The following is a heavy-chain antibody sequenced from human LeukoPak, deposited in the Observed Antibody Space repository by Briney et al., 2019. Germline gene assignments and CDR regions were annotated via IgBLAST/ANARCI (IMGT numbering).Heavy chain of an antibody. V-gene: IGHV3-30*03. CDR1: GFTFSNYG. CDR2: ISYDGSNK. D-gene: IGHD2-15*01. CDR3: TRDICGSGGSCYAPGAFDI. J-gene: IGHJ3*02. Sequence: GGSLRLSCAASGFTFSNYGMHWVRQAPGKGLEWVAVISYDGSNKYYTDSVKGRFTISRDNSKNTLYLQMSSLRAEDTAVYYCTRDICGSGGSCYAPGAFDIWGQGTMVTVSS.